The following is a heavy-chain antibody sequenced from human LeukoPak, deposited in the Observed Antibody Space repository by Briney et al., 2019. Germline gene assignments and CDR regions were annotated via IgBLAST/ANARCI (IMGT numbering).Heavy chain of an antibody. D-gene: IGHD6-19*01. V-gene: IGHV3-7*01. CDR2: IKGDGSEK. Sequence: GGSLRLSCAASGFTFSSYWMNWVRQVPGKGLEWVANIKGDGSEKYYVDSVKGRFIISRDNAKNSVYLQMTSLSAEDKAVYYCARATGWYERGPDNYYYNMYVWGKGTTVTVSS. J-gene: IGHJ6*03. CDR1: GFTFSSYW. CDR3: ARATGWYERGPDNYYYNMYV.